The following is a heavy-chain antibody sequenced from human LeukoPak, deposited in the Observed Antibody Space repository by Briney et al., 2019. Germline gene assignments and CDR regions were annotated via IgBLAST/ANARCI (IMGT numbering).Heavy chain of an antibody. D-gene: IGHD3-22*01. CDR3: ARGRWDYDSSGYFDY. V-gene: IGHV1-46*01. Sequence: ASVKVSCKASGYTFTSYYIHWVRQAPGQGLEWMGIINPSGGSTSYAQKFQGRVTMTRDTSTSTVYMELSSLRSEDTAVYYCARGRWDYDSSGYFDYWGQGTLVTVSS. CDR2: INPSGGST. CDR1: GYTFTSYY. J-gene: IGHJ4*02.